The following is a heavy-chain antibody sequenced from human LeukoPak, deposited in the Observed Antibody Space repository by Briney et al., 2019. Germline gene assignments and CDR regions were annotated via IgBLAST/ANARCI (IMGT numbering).Heavy chain of an antibody. CDR2: ISAYNGNT. Sequence: GASVKVSCKASGGTFSSYAISWVRQAPGQGLEWMGWISAYNGNTNYAQKLQGRVTMTTDTSTSTAYMELRSLRSDDTAVYYCAREPVIAIDHDAFDIWGQGTMVTVSS. CDR1: GGTFSSYA. CDR3: AREPVIAIDHDAFDI. V-gene: IGHV1-18*01. J-gene: IGHJ3*02. D-gene: IGHD2-21*01.